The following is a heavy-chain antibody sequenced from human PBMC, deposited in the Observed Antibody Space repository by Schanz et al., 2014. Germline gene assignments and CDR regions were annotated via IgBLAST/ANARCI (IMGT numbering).Heavy chain of an antibody. D-gene: IGHD6-6*01. V-gene: IGHV1-46*03. J-gene: IGHJ4*02. CDR2: INPSGGST. Sequence: QVQLVQSGTEVKEPGASVKVSCKASGYTFTSYGISWVRQAPGQGLEWMGIINPSGGSTRYGQKFQGRITVTTDTSTSTVYLELSSLRSDDTAVYYCGRGFSRSYIDFWGQGTLITVSS. CDR3: GRGFSRSYIDF. CDR1: GYTFTSYG.